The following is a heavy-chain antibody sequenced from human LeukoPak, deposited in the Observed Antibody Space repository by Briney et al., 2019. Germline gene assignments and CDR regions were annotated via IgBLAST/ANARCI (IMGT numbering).Heavy chain of an antibody. CDR1: GFTFSNAW. Sequence: GGSLRLSCAASGFTFSNAWMSWVRQVPGKGLEWVGRIKSKSHGGTAEYASPVNGRFTLSRDDSKNTLDLQMNSLKTEDTAVYYCSTLGVVSGDQLDYWGQGTLVTVSS. V-gene: IGHV3-15*01. J-gene: IGHJ4*02. D-gene: IGHD3-3*01. CDR3: STLGVVSGDQLDY. CDR2: IKSKSHGGTA.